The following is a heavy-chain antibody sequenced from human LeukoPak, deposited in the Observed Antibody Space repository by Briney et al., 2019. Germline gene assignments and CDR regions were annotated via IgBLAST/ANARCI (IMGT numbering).Heavy chain of an antibody. CDR3: AKDLRLYYYDTSGYSDY. V-gene: IGHV3-23*01. CDR1: GFTFSSYG. D-gene: IGHD3-22*01. Sequence: GGSLRLSCAASGFTFSSYGMSWVRQAPGKGLEWVSSISGSGGSTYYADSVKGRSTISRDNSKKTLYLRMNSLRAEDTAVYYCAKDLRLYYYDTSGYSDYWGQGTLVTVSS. CDR2: ISGSGGST. J-gene: IGHJ4*02.